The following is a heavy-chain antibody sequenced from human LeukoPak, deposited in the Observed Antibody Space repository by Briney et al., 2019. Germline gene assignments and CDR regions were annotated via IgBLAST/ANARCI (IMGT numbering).Heavy chain of an antibody. CDR1: GGSISSGGYS. V-gene: IGHV4-30-2*01. Sequence: SETLSLTCAVSGGSISSGGYSWSWIRQPPGKGLEWIGYIYHSGSTYYNPSLKSRVTISVDRSKNQSSLKLSSVTAADTAVYYCARASGSMVRGVLYYYYGMDVWGQGTTVTVSS. D-gene: IGHD3-10*01. CDR3: ARASGSMVRGVLYYYYGMDV. J-gene: IGHJ6*02. CDR2: IYHSGST.